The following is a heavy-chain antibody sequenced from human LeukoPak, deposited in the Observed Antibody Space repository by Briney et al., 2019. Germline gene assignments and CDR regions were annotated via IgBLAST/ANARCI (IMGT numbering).Heavy chain of an antibody. Sequence: GGSLRLSCAASGFTFSNAWMSWVRQAPGKGLEWVGRIKSKTDGGTTDYAAPVKGRSTISRDDSKNTLYLQMNSLKTEDTAVYYCTTDPGYSSSWYDYYGMDVWGQGTTVTVSS. CDR3: TTDPGYSSSWYDYYGMDV. V-gene: IGHV3-15*01. CDR1: GFTFSNAW. D-gene: IGHD6-13*01. J-gene: IGHJ6*02. CDR2: IKSKTDGGTT.